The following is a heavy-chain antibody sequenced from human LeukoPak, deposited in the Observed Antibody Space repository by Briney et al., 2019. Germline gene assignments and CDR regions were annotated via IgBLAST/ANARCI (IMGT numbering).Heavy chain of an antibody. CDR3: ARDRSAGAFDI. D-gene: IGHD2-15*01. CDR2: INWNGGST. J-gene: IGHJ3*02. V-gene: IGHV3-20*04. Sequence: GGSLRLSCAASGFTFDDYGMSWVRHAPGKGLEWVSGINWNGGSTGCADSVKGRFTISRDNAKNSLYLQMNSLRAEDTALYYCARDRSAGAFDIWGQGTMVTVSS. CDR1: GFTFDDYG.